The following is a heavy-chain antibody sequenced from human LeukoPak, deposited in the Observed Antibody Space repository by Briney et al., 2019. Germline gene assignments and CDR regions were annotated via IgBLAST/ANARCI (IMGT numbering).Heavy chain of an antibody. Sequence: GGSLRLSCTASGFTFSGYAMSWVRQAPWKGLDWVSGLSGSGASTYYADSVKGRFTISRDNSKNTLYLEMNSLRPEDTAVYFCAKEKTQSTFYYYMDVWGKGTTVTVSS. V-gene: IGHV3-23*01. J-gene: IGHJ6*03. CDR1: GFTFSGYA. CDR2: LSGSGAST. CDR3: AKEKTQSTFYYYMDV. D-gene: IGHD5/OR15-5a*01.